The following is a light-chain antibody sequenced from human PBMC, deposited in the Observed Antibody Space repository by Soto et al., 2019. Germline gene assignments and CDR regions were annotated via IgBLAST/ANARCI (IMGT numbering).Light chain of an antibody. CDR2: GAS. J-gene: IGKJ2*01. Sequence: EIVMTQSPATLSVSPGERATLSCRASQSVTSNVAWYQQKPGQIPRLLIYGASTRATGIPARFSGSGSGTEFTLSISSLQSEDSAIYYCQQYNTWPPMYTFGQGTKLEIK. CDR3: QQYNTWPPMYT. V-gene: IGKV3-15*01. CDR1: QSVTSN.